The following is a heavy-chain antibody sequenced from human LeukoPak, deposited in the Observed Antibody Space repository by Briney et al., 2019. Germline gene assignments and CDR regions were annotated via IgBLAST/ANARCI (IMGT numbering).Heavy chain of an antibody. J-gene: IGHJ6*02. CDR3: ARVYSSSRDYYYYGMDV. D-gene: IGHD6-6*01. CDR2: IHPSGGAT. CDR1: GFTSTRFY. V-gene: IGHV1-46*01. Sequence: ASVKVSCKASGFTSTRFYIHWVRQAPGQGLEWMGVIHPSGGATVYARKFQGRVTMPRDTSTSTVYMELSSLRSEDTAVYYCARVYSSSRDYYYYGMDVWGQGTTVTVSS.